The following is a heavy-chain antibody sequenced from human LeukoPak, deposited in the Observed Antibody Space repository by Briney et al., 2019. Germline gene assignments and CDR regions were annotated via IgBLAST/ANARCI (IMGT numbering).Heavy chain of an antibody. V-gene: IGHV4-59*01. CDR3: ARYGDRRSRAFDI. CDR2: IFYTGST. CDR1: GVSISNYH. D-gene: IGHD4-17*01. J-gene: IGHJ3*02. Sequence: SETLSLTCTVSGVSISNYHWSWIRQPPGKGLEWIGYIFYTGSTNYNPSLKSRVTISVDTSKNQFSLKLSSVTAADTAVYYCARYGDRRSRAFDIWGQGTMVTVSS.